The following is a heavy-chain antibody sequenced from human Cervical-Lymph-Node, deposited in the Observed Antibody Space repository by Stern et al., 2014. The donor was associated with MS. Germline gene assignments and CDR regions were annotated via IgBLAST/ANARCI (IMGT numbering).Heavy chain of an antibody. CDR2: IYYGGSA. CDR3: ARDRGVGWFDP. J-gene: IGHJ5*02. V-gene: IGHV4-61*02. CDR1: GGSISSRTYS. D-gene: IGHD1-26*01. Sequence: VQLVESGPGLVKPSQTLSLTCTVSGGSISSRTYSWSWIRQPAGKGLEGMGHIYYGGSANYNPSLKSRFPISKDTSKNHFPLQLGSVTAADTALYYCARDRGVGWFDPWGQGTLVTVSS.